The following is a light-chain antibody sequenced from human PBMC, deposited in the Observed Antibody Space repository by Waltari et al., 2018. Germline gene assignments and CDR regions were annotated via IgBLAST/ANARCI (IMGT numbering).Light chain of an antibody. CDR1: SSDVGRYNY. J-gene: IGLJ3*02. V-gene: IGLV2-14*03. CDR2: VVS. Sequence: SALTQPAPVSGSPGPSIPISCTGASSDVGRYNYVSWYQQYPGPAPNLILYVVSNRPAGLSNRFSGYKAGNTASLTSGGLQAEDEDDYYCSSDTSSSTLVFGGGTKLTVL. CDR3: SSDTSSSTLV.